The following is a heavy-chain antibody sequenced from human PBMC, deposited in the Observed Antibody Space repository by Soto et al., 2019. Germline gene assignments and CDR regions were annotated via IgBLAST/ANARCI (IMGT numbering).Heavy chain of an antibody. V-gene: IGHV4-59*01. CDR3: ARDYGGDFFDY. Sequence: SETLSLTCTVSGGSISSYYLSWIRQPPGKGLEWIGYIYYSGGTNYNPSLKSRVTISVDTSKNQFSLKLSSVTAADTAVYYCARDYGGDFFDYWGQGTLVTVSS. CDR2: IYYSGGT. J-gene: IGHJ4*02. CDR1: GGSISSYY. D-gene: IGHD4-17*01.